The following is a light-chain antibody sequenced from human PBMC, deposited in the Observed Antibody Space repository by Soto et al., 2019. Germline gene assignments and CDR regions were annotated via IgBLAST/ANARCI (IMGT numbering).Light chain of an antibody. CDR2: EVS. V-gene: IGLV2-8*01. Sequence: HSALTQPPSASGSPGQSVTISCTGTSSDVGGYNYVSWYQQHPGKAPKLMIYEVSKRPSGVPDRFSGSKSGNTASLTVSGLQAEDEADYYCSSYAGSNNLVFVGGTKVTVL. CDR3: SSYAGSNNLV. J-gene: IGLJ3*02. CDR1: SSDVGGYNY.